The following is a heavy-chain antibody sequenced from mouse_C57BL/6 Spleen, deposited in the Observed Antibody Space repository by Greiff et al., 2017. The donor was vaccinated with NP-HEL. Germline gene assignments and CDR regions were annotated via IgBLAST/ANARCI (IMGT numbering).Heavy chain of an antibody. CDR1: GFTFSDYG. D-gene: IGHD5-1*01. CDR2: ISSGSSTT. CDR3: ARRMSNYAMDY. Sequence: EVKLQESGGGLVKPGGSLKLSCAASGFTFSDYGMHWVRQAPEKGLEWVAYISSGSSTTYYPDTVKGRFTIAKDNAKNTLFLQMTSLTSEDTAMYYCARRMSNYAMDYWGQGTSVTVSS. V-gene: IGHV5-17*01. J-gene: IGHJ4*01.